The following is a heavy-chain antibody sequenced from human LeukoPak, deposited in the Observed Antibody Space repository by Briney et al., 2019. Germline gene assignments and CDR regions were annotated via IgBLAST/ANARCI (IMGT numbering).Heavy chain of an antibody. D-gene: IGHD5-18*01. CDR3: ARGVDNSYGYVF. V-gene: IGHV3-74*01. CDR1: GFTFSNSW. CDR2: ISGDGSST. J-gene: IGHJ4*02. Sequence: PGGSLRLSCAASGFTFSNSWMHWVRQAPGEGLVWVSRISGDGSSTNNADSVKGRLTISRDNAKNTLYLQMNSLRTKDTAVYYCARGVDNSYGYVFWGQGTRVAVSP.